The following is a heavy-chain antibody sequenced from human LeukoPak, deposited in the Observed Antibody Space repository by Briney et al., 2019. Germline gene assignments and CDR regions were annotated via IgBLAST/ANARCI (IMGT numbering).Heavy chain of an antibody. CDR1: GGSISSYY. CDR3: ARHLRPAAFWFDP. Sequence: SDTLSLTCTVSGGSISSYYWSWIRQPPGKGLEWIGYIYTSGSTNYNPSLKSRVTISVDTSKNQFSLKLSSVTAADTAVYYCARHLRPAAFWFDPWGQGTLVTVSS. D-gene: IGHD2-2*01. V-gene: IGHV4-4*09. J-gene: IGHJ5*02. CDR2: IYTSGST.